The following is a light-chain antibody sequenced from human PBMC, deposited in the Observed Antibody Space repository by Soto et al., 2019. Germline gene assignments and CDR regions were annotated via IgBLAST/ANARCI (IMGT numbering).Light chain of an antibody. CDR1: QSIGNY. J-gene: IGKJ3*01. CDR3: QQRSSWQFT. CDR2: ATS. V-gene: IGKV3-11*01. Sequence: EVVLTQSPATLSLSPGEGATLSCRASQSIGNYLAWYQQKPGQAPRLLIYATSNRATGIPARFSGSGSGTDFTLTISSLEPEDFSVYYCQQRSSWQFTFGPGTKVDIK.